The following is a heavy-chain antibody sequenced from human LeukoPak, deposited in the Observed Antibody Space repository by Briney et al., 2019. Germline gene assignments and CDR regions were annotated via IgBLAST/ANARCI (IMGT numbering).Heavy chain of an antibody. CDR2: INWNGGST. D-gene: IGHD1-20*01. J-gene: IGHJ3*02. CDR3: ARDRGLTGTNDAFDI. V-gene: IGHV3-20*04. CDR1: GFTSDDYG. Sequence: PGGSLRLSCAASGFTSDDYGMSWVRQAPGKGLEWVSGINWNGGSTGYADSVKGRFTISRGNAKNSLYLQMNSLRAEDTALYYRARDRGLTGTNDAFDIWGQGTMVTVSS.